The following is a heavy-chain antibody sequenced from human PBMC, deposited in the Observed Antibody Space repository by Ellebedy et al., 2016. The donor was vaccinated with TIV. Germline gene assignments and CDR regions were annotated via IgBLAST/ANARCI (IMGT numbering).Heavy chain of an antibody. CDR3: AARPGGAASGRFDY. V-gene: IGHV1-58*02. Sequence: AASVTVSCKASGFTFTSSVIQWVRQARGQRLEWIGWIVVDSGHTDYAQTFQERVTITRDMYTSTAYMELSSLRSADTALYNCAARPGGAASGRFDYWGQGTLVTVSS. CDR1: GFTFTSSV. D-gene: IGHD3-16*01. CDR2: IVVDSGHT. J-gene: IGHJ4*02.